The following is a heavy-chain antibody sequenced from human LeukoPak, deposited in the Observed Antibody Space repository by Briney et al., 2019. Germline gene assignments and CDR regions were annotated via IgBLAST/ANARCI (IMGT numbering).Heavy chain of an antibody. CDR2: ISYDGSNK. Sequence: PGRSLRLSCAASGFTFSSYGMHWVRQAPGKGLEWVAVISYDGSNKYYADSVKGRFTISRDNSKNTLYLQMNSLRAEDTAVYYCARPRGYSYGHIRFDYWGQGTLVTVSS. V-gene: IGHV3-30*03. CDR3: ARPRGYSYGHIRFDY. CDR1: GFTFSSYG. J-gene: IGHJ4*02. D-gene: IGHD5-18*01.